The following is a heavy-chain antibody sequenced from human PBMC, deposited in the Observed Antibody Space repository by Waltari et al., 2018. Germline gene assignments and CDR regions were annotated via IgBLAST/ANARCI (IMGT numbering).Heavy chain of an antibody. CDR3: AKPTSAGYYYFDY. J-gene: IGHJ4*02. CDR2: VSGSGGST. CDR1: GFTFSSYA. V-gene: IGHV3-23*01. Sequence: EVQLLESGGGLVQPGGSLRLSCAASGFTFSSYAMSWVRQAPGKGLGWVSAVSGSGGSTNYADSVKGRFTISRDNSKNTLYLQMNSLRAEDTAVYYCAKPTSAGYYYFDYWGQGTLVTVSS. D-gene: IGHD3-9*01.